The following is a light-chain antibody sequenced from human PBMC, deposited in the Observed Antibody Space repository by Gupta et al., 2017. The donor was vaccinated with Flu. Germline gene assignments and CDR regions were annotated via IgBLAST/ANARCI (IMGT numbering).Light chain of an antibody. CDR2: TAS. V-gene: IGKV3-15*01. Sequence: EIVMTQSPATLSVSPGERDTLSCRGSQSVSSNLAWYQQKPGQAPRLLIYTASSRAAGIPDRFNGSGSGTQFTLTISSVQSEDFAVYYCQQYNKWPRTFGQGTKVEIK. J-gene: IGKJ1*01. CDR3: QQYNKWPRT. CDR1: QSVSSN.